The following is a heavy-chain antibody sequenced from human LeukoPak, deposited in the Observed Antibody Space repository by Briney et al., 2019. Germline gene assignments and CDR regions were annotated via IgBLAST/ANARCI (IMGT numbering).Heavy chain of an antibody. CDR2: IYPGDSDT. J-gene: IGHJ4*02. D-gene: IGHD6-13*01. Sequence: GGSLKISFQGSGYRFTSYWIGWVRPVPGKGLAWMGIIYPGDSDTRYSPSFQGQVTISADKSINTAYLQWSSLKASDTAMYYCARQGSSWPNDFDYWGQGTLVTVSS. CDR3: ARQGSSWPNDFDY. V-gene: IGHV5-51*01. CDR1: GYRFTSYW.